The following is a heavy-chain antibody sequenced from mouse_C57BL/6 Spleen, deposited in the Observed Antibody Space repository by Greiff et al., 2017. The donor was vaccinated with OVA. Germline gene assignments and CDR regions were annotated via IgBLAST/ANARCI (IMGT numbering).Heavy chain of an antibody. J-gene: IGHJ4*01. V-gene: IGHV5-12*01. CDR2: ISNGGGST. CDR3: ARSYDGYYYYAMDY. D-gene: IGHD2-3*01. Sequence: EVKLVESGGGLVQPGGSLKLSCAASGFTFSDYYMYWVRQTPEKRLEWVAYISNGGGSTYYPDTVKGRFTISRDNAKNTLYLQMSRLKSEDTAMYYCARSYDGYYYYAMDYWGQGTSVTVSS. CDR1: GFTFSDYY.